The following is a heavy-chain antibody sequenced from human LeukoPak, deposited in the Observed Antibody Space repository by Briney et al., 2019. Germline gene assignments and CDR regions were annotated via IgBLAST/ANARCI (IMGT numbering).Heavy chain of an antibody. Sequence: SVKVSCKASGGTFSSYAISWVRQAPGQGLEWMGRIIPIFGTANYAQKFQGRVTITTDESTSTAYMELSSLRSEDTAVYYCARDGGYSYGHSYYYHIDVWGKGTTVTVSS. D-gene: IGHD5-18*01. J-gene: IGHJ6*03. V-gene: IGHV1-69*05. CDR2: IIPIFGTA. CDR1: GGTFSSYA. CDR3: ARDGGYSYGHSYYYHIDV.